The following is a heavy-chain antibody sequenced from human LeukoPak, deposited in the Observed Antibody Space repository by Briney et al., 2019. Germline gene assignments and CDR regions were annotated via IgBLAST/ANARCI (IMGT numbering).Heavy chain of an antibody. J-gene: IGHJ4*01. Sequence: PSETLSLTCTVSGGSISNYYWSWIRQPPGKGLEWIGYIYYSGTTNYNPSLKSRVTISVDTSKNQFSLKLNSVTAADTAVYYCARGVYIAAAQYGYWGHGTLVTVSS. V-gene: IGHV4-59*01. CDR1: GGSISNYY. D-gene: IGHD6-13*01. CDR2: IYYSGTT. CDR3: ARGVYIAAAQYGY.